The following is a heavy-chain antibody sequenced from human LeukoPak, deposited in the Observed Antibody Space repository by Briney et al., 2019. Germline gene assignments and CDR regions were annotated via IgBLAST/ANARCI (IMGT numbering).Heavy chain of an antibody. CDR1: GGTFSSYA. D-gene: IGHD2-15*01. Sequence: SVKVSCKASGGTFSSYAISWVRQAPGQGLEWMGGIITIFGTANYAQKFQGRVTITTDESTSTAYMELSSLRSEDTAVCYCARENLVVVVAATRRAGWFDPWGQGTLVTVSS. CDR3: ARENLVVVVAATRRAGWFDP. CDR2: IITIFGTA. V-gene: IGHV1-69*05. J-gene: IGHJ5*02.